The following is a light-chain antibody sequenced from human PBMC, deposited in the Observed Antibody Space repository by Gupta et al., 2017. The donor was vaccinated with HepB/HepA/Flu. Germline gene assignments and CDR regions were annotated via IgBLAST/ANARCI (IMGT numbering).Light chain of an antibody. CDR1: SGDVGSYDL. CDR3: CSYAGSSSWV. V-gene: IGLV2-23*02. J-gene: IGLJ3*02. Sequence: QSALTQPASMPGSPGQSITISCTGTSGDVGSYDLVSWYLQHPGKAPKLIIYEVNKRTSGLSNRFSGSKSGNTASLTISGLQAEDEADYYCCSYAGSSSWVFGGGTKLTVL. CDR2: EVN.